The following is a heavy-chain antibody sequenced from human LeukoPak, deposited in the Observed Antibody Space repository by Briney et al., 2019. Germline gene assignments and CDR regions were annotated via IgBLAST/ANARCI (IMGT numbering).Heavy chain of an antibody. CDR2: IYYSGST. CDR1: GGSISSYY. D-gene: IGHD3-10*01. Sequence: SETLSLTCTVSGGSISSYYGSWIRQPPGKGLEWIGYIYYSGSTNYNPSLKSRVTISVDTSKNQFSLKPSSVTAADTAVYYCARRERRGGIDYWGQGTLVTVSS. V-gene: IGHV4-59*08. CDR3: ARRERRGGIDY. J-gene: IGHJ4*02.